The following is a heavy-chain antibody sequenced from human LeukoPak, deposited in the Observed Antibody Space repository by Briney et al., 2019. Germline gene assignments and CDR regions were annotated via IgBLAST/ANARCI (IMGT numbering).Heavy chain of an antibody. J-gene: IGHJ4*02. D-gene: IGHD6-13*01. Sequence: GGSLRLSCAAPGFTFSHYWMTWVRQAPGKGLEWVANIKQDGSEKYYVDSVKGRFTISRDNAKNSLYLQMNSLRAEDTAVYFCASYRYSGSCYIYWGQGTLVTVSS. V-gene: IGHV3-7*01. CDR3: ASYRYSGSCYIY. CDR1: GFTFSHYW. CDR2: IKQDGSEK.